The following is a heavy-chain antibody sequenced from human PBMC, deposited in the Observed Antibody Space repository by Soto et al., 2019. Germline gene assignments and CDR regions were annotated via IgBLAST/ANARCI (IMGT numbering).Heavy chain of an antibody. Sequence: ASVKFSCRPSGYTFTTYGITWVRQAPGQGLEWMGWISTYNGNTNYAQKFQGRVTMTTDTSTTTVYMELRSLRSDDTAVYYCARSWYYDSSGSAFDPWGQGTLVTVSS. D-gene: IGHD3-22*01. CDR1: GYTFTTYG. CDR3: ARSWYYDSSGSAFDP. J-gene: IGHJ5*02. V-gene: IGHV1-18*04. CDR2: ISTYNGNT.